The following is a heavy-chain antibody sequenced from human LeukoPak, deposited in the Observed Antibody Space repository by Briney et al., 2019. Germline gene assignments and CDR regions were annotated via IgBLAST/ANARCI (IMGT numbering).Heavy chain of an antibody. CDR1: GFTFSSYS. D-gene: IGHD2-2*01. CDR3: ARSGLYCSSTSCYGYYYYYMDV. Sequence: GGSLRLSCAASGFTFSSYSMNWVRQAPGKGLEWVSSISSSSSYIYYADSVKGRFTISRDNAKNSLYLQMNSLRAEDTAVYYCARSGLYCSSTSCYGYYYYYMDVWGKGTTVTVSS. CDR2: ISSSSSYI. J-gene: IGHJ6*03. V-gene: IGHV3-21*01.